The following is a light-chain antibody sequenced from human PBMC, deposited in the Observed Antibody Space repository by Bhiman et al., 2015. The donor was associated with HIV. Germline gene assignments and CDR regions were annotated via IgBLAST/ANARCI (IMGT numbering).Light chain of an antibody. J-gene: IGLJ1*01. Sequence: QSALTQPASVSGSPGQSIAISCTGTSSDVGRYNLVSWYQQHPGKAPKLLLYEVNKRPSGVSSRFSGSKSGNTASLTISGLQAEDEADYYCNSYSSGSTLYVFGGGTKVTVL. CDR3: NSYSSGSTLYV. V-gene: IGLV2-14*02. CDR2: EVN. CDR1: SSDVGRYNL.